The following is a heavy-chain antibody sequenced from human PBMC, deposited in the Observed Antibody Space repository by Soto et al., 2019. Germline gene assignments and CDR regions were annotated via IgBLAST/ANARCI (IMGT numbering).Heavy chain of an antibody. CDR3: ARHGGFTSSPYDFWSGYLFDY. CDR2: IYYSGST. V-gene: IGHV4-59*08. CDR1: GGSISSYY. Sequence: SETLSLTCTVSGGSISSYYWSWIRQPPGKGLEWIGYIYYSGSTNYNPSLKSRVTISVDTSKNQFSLKLSSVTAADTAVYYCARHGGFTSSPYDFWSGYLFDYWGQGTLVTVSS. D-gene: IGHD3-3*01. J-gene: IGHJ4*02.